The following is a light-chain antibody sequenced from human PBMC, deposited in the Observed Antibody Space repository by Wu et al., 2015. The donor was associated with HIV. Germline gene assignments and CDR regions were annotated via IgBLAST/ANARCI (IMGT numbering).Light chain of an antibody. CDR2: DAS. V-gene: IGKV3-11*01. CDR1: QSVSRY. J-gene: IGKJ3*01. Sequence: EIVLTQSPATLSLSPGERATLSCRASQSVSRYLAWYQQKPAQAPRLLIYDASNRATGIPARFSGSGSGTDFTLTISSLEPEDFAVYYCQQRYNWPPFTFGPGTRVDIK. CDR3: QQRYNWPPFT.